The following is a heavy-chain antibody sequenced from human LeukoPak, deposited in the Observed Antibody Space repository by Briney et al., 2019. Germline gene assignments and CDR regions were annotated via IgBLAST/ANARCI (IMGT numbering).Heavy chain of an antibody. CDR2: ISWNSGSI. CDR1: GFTFDDYA. J-gene: IGHJ4*02. D-gene: IGHD5-18*01. Sequence: PGRSLRLSCAASGFTFDDYAMPWVRQAPGKGLEWVSGISWNSGSIGYADSVKGRFTISRDNAKKSLYLQMNSLRAEDTAVYYCARGGRYSYSWWGQGILVTVSS. CDR3: ARGGRYSYSW. V-gene: IGHV3-9*01.